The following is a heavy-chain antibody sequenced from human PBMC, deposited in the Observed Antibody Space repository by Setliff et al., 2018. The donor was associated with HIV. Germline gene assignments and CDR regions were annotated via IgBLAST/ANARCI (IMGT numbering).Heavy chain of an antibody. CDR1: GYSISSGYY. CDR2: IHYSGST. V-gene: IGHV4-38-2*02. CDR3: AGAPGDKSSSHFDY. D-gene: IGHD6-6*01. J-gene: IGHJ4*02. Sequence: PSETLSLTCPVSGYSISSGYYWGWIRQPPGKGLEWIGNIHYSGSTYYNPSLKSRVTISVDTSKNQFSLKLSSVTAADTAVYYCAGAPGDKSSSHFDYWGQGTLVTVSS.